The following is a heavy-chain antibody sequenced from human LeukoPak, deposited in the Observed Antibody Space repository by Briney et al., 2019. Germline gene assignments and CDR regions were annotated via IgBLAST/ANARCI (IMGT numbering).Heavy chain of an antibody. CDR2: IYTSGST. J-gene: IGHJ4*02. CDR1: GGSISSGSYY. V-gene: IGHV4-61*02. D-gene: IGHD2-8*01. CDR3: ARESLDCTNGVCYPIDY. Sequence: SETLSLTCTVSGGSISSGSYYWSWIRQPAGKGLEWIGRIYTSGSTNYNPSLKSRVTISVDTSKNRFSLKLSSVTAADTAVYYCARESLDCTNGVCYPIDYWGQGTLVTVSS.